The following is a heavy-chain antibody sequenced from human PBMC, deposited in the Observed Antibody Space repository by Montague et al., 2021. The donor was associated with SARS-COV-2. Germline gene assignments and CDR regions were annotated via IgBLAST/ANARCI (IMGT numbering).Heavy chain of an antibody. V-gene: IGHV4-38-2*02. Sequence: SETLSLTCTVSSYSISSGYYWGWIRQPPGKGLVWIGSIYHSGSTYYYPSSKSRLTISADTSKNQYSLKLSSVTTADKAVEYCARDVRYYDFWSGRAETSLDYWGQGTLVTVSS. J-gene: IGHJ4*02. CDR2: IYHSGST. CDR1: SYSISSGYY. D-gene: IGHD3-3*01. CDR3: ARDVRYYDFWSGRAETSLDY.